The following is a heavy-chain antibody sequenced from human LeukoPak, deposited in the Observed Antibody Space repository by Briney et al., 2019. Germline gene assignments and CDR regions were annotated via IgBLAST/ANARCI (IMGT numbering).Heavy chain of an antibody. V-gene: IGHV3-33*06. J-gene: IGHJ6*02. D-gene: IGHD3-3*01. Sequence: PGRSLRLSCAASGFTFSSYGMHWVRQAPGKGLEWVAVIWYDGSNKYYADSVKGRFTISRDNSKNTLFLQMNSLRAEDTAVYYCAKAGRAPTDFWSDYYTYYYGLDVWGQGTTVTVSS. CDR1: GFTFSSYG. CDR3: AKAGRAPTDFWSDYYTYYYGLDV. CDR2: IWYDGSNK.